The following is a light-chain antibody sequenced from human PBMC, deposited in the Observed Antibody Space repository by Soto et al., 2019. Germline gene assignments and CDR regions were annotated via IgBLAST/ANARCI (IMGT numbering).Light chain of an antibody. Sequence: DIQMTQSPSTLSASVGDRVTITCRASQSISSWLAWYQQKPGKAPKLLIYKASSLESGVPSRFSGSGSGTEFTLTLRRLQPDDFATYYCQQYNSYAWTFGQGTKVEIK. CDR3: QQYNSYAWT. CDR1: QSISSW. CDR2: KAS. V-gene: IGKV1-5*03. J-gene: IGKJ1*01.